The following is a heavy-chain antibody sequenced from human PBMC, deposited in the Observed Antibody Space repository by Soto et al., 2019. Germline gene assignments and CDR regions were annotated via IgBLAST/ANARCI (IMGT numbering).Heavy chain of an antibody. Sequence: EVQLVESGGGLVQPGGSLRLSCAASGFTFSSYWMHWVRQAPGKGLVWVSRINSDGSSTSYADSVKGRFTISRDNAKKAMYLQMISLRAEDKAVEDSARLSSGHDEILAVSDYWGQGTLVIVSS. CDR1: GFTFSSYW. D-gene: IGHD3-9*01. CDR2: INSDGSST. V-gene: IGHV3-74*01. J-gene: IGHJ4*02. CDR3: ARLSSGHDEILAVSDY.